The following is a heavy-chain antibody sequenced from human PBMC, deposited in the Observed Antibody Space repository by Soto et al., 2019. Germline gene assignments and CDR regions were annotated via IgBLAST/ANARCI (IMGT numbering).Heavy chain of an antibody. D-gene: IGHD3-3*02. CDR2: IHPRDSDT. V-gene: IGHV5-51*01. CDR3: ARTRTFSLGFYYYGMDV. Sequence: ESLKISCKGSEYSFSSHWIGWVRQMPGKGLEWMGIIHPRDSDTRYSPSFHGQVTISADKSISTAYLQWSSLKASDTAMYYCARTRTFSLGFYYYGMDVWGQGTMVTVSS. J-gene: IGHJ6*02. CDR1: EYSFSSHW.